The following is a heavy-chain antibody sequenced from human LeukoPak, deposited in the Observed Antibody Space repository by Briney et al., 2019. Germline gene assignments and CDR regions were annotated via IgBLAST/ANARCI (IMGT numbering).Heavy chain of an antibody. CDR2: INHSGST. V-gene: IGHV4-34*01. CDR1: GGSFSGYY. J-gene: IGHJ6*02. Sequence: SETMSLTCAVYGGSFSGYYWSWIRQPPGKGLEWIGEINHSGSTNYNPSLKSRVTISVDTSKNQFSLKLSSVTAADTAVYYCARASSGYHDGMDVWGQGTTVTVSS. D-gene: IGHD3-22*01. CDR3: ARASSGYHDGMDV.